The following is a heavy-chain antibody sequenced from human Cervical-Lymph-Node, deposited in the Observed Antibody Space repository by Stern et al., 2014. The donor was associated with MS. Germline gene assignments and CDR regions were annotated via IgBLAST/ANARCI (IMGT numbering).Heavy chain of an antibody. V-gene: IGHV4-59*01. J-gene: IGHJ3*02. Sequence: QLQLQESGPGLVKPSETLSLTCTVSGGSIRTFYWNWIRQPPGTGLEWIGHINYKGITNYNPSLKSRVAMSVDTSKNQFSLKLSSVTAADTAVYYCGRRDYYDSSGYYDDAFDIWGQGTMVTVSS. D-gene: IGHD3-22*01. CDR3: GRRDYYDSSGYYDDAFDI. CDR1: GGSIRTFY. CDR2: INYKGIT.